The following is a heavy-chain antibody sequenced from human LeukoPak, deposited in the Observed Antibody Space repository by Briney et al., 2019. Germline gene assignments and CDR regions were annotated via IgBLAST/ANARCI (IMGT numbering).Heavy chain of an antibody. V-gene: IGHV3-15*01. CDR3: STNQALDI. CDR1: GFIFSDAW. J-gene: IGHJ3*02. Sequence: GGSLILSCAASGFIFSDAWMTWVRQAPGKGLEWVGRIKRIADGGPTDYAAPVKGRFTISRDDSKNTLYLQMNSLKIEDTAVYYCSTNQALDIWGQGTKVTVSS. CDR2: IKRIADGGPT.